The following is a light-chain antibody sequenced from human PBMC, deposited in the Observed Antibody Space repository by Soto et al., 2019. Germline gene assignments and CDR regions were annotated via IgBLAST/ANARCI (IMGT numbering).Light chain of an antibody. V-gene: IGLV1-47*02. CDR3: AAWDDSLSGVV. J-gene: IGLJ2*01. CDR2: SNN. Sequence: QSVLTQPPSASGTPGQSVTISCSGSSSNIGSNYVYWYQQLPGTAPNLLIYSNNQRPSGVPDRFSGYKSGTAASLAISGLRYEDEADYYCAAWDDSLSGVVFGGGTKVTVL. CDR1: SSNIGSNY.